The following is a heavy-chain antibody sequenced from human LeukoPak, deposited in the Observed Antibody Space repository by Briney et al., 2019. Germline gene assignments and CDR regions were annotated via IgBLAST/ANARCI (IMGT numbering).Heavy chain of an antibody. V-gene: IGHV3-23*01. J-gene: IGHJ4*02. Sequence: PGGSLRLSCAASGFTFSSYGMSWVRQAPGKGLEWVSRIITSSDRTYYADPVKGRFTISRDNSKNTLYLQMNSLRAEDTAVYYCAKDLVGYSYGYPYFDYWGQGTLVTVSS. CDR1: GFTFSSYG. D-gene: IGHD5-18*01. CDR2: IITSSDRT. CDR3: AKDLVGYSYGYPYFDY.